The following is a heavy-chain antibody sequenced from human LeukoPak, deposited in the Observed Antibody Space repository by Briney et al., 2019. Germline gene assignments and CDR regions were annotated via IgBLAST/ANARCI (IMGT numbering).Heavy chain of an antibody. J-gene: IGHJ4*02. CDR1: GFIFSTYG. D-gene: IGHD3-22*01. V-gene: IGHV3-33*06. CDR3: AKDPTGYYYDSSGYYGGY. Sequence: GGSLRLSCAASGFIFSTYGMHWVRQAPGKGLEWVALIWYDGSNKYYADSVKGRFTISRDNSKNTLYLQMNSVRAEDTAVYYCAKDPTGYYYDSSGYYGGYWGQGTLVTVSS. CDR2: IWYDGSNK.